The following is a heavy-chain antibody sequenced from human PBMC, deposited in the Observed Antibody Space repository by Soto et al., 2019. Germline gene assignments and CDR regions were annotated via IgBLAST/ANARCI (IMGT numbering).Heavy chain of an antibody. Sequence: GGSLRLSCVASGFTVSSNYMSWVRQAPGKGLEWVSVIYSGGSTYYADSVKGRFTISRDNSKNTVYLQMNSLRAEDTAVYYCARDYYGDYYFDYWGQGALVTVSS. D-gene: IGHD4-17*01. CDR3: ARDYYGDYYFDY. CDR2: IYSGGST. J-gene: IGHJ4*02. V-gene: IGHV3-66*01. CDR1: GFTVSSNY.